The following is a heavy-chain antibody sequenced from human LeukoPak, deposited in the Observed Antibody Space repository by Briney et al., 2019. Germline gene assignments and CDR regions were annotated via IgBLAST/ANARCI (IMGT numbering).Heavy chain of an antibody. CDR2: IYYTGST. Sequence: PSETLSLTCTVSGDSVSSGYYYWSWIRQPPANGLEWIGNIYYTGSTNYNPSLKSRVTISVDTSKNQFSLKLNSVTAADMAVYYCARNYYDSSGYYLFDAFDIWGQGTMVTVSS. CDR1: GDSVSSGYYY. D-gene: IGHD3-22*01. V-gene: IGHV4-61*01. J-gene: IGHJ3*02. CDR3: ARNYYDSSGYYLFDAFDI.